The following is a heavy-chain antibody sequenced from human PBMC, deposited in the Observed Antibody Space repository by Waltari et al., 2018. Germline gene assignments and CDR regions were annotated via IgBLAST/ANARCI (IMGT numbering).Heavy chain of an antibody. D-gene: IGHD3-3*01. CDR3: ARGPSRVTIFGVVTRRGGTHDY. CDR2: INHSGST. CDR1: GGSFSGYY. Sequence: QVQLQQWGAGLLKPSETLSLTCAVYGGSFSGYYWRWIRQPPGTGLEWIGEINHSGSTNYNPSLKSRVTISVDTSKNQFSLKLSSVTAADTAVYYCARGPSRVTIFGVVTRRGGTHDYWGQGTLVTVSS. J-gene: IGHJ4*02. V-gene: IGHV4-34*01.